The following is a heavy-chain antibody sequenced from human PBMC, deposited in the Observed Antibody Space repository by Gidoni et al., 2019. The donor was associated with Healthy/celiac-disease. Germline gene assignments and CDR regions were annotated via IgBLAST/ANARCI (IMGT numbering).Heavy chain of an antibody. V-gene: IGHV1-69*01. CDR1: GATFSSYA. J-gene: IGHJ6*02. CDR3: ARGRGVVRQYYYYYYGMDV. CDR2: SIPIFGTA. D-gene: IGHD3-3*01. Sequence: QVQLVQSGAAVTKPGSSVQVSCTGSGATFSSYAISWVRQAPGQGIEWMGGSIPIFGTANYAQKFQGRVTITADESTSTAYRELSSLRSEDTAVYYCARGRGVVRQYYYYYYGMDVWGQGTTVTVSS.